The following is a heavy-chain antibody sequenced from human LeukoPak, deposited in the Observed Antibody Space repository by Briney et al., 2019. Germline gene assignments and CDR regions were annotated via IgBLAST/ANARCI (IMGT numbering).Heavy chain of an antibody. CDR3: ARDFQWLRSLDY. CDR2: INKDGGLQ. D-gene: IGHD5-12*01. J-gene: IGHJ4*02. CDR1: GFTFSSYW. V-gene: IGHV3-7*01. Sequence: GGSLRLSCAASGFTFSSYWMSWVRQAPGKGLEWVANINKDGGLQNYADSVKGRFTISRDNSKNTLYMQMNSLRAEDTAVYYCARDFQWLRSLDYWGQGTLVTVSS.